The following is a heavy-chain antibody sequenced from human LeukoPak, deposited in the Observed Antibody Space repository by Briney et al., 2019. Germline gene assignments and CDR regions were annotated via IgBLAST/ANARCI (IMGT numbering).Heavy chain of an antibody. V-gene: IGHV1-69*05. J-gene: IGHJ3*02. CDR2: IIPIFGTA. D-gene: IGHD5-18*01. CDR1: GGTFSSYA. CDR3: ARDQRGYSYGHDAFDN. Sequence: ASVKVSCKASGGTFSSYAISWVRQAPGQGLEWMGRIIPIFGTANYAQKFQGRVTITTDESTSTAYMELSSLRSEDTAVYYCARDQRGYSYGHDAFDNWGQGTMVTVSS.